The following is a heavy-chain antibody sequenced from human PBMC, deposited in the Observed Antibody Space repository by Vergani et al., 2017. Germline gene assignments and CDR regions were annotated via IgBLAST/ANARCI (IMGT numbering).Heavy chain of an antibody. CDR3: ARAAAAVPGRFDP. CDR2: IISILGIA. J-gene: IGHJ5*02. D-gene: IGHD6-13*01. CDR1: GGTFSSYT. Sequence: QVQLVQSGAEVKKPGSSVKVSCKASGGTFSSYTISWVRQAPGQGLEWMGRIISILGIANYAQKFQGRVTITADKSTSTAYMELSSLRSEDTAVYYCARAAAAVPGRFDPWGEGTLVTVSS. V-gene: IGHV1-69*02.